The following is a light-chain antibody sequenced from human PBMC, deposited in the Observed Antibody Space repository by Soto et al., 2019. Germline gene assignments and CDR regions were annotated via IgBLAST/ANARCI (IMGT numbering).Light chain of an antibody. CDR1: SGHSDYA. J-gene: IGLJ2*01. CDR2: VTSDGSH. Sequence: QLVLTQSPSASASPGASVKLTCTLSSGHSDYAIAWHQQQPEKGPRYLMKVTSDGSHTKGDGIPDRFSGSSSGADRYLTISSLRSDDEADYYCQAWGTGIVVFGGGTKLTVL. V-gene: IGLV4-69*01. CDR3: QAWGTGIVV.